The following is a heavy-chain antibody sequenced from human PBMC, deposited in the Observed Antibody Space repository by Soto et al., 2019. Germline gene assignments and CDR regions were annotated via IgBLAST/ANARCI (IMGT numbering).Heavy chain of an antibody. CDR3: ARDGLGYCSGGSCYPSINWFDP. J-gene: IGHJ5*02. CDR1: GYTFTSYA. V-gene: IGHV1-3*01. CDR2: INAGNGNT. D-gene: IGHD2-15*01. Sequence: ASVKVSCKASGYTFTSYAMHWVRQAPGQRLEWMGWINAGNGNTKYSQKFQGRVTITRDTSASTAYMELSSLRSEDTAVYYCARDGLGYCSGGSCYPSINWFDPWRQGTLVTVSS.